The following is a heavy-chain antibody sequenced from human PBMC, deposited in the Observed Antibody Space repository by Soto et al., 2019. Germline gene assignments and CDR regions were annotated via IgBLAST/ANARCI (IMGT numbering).Heavy chain of an antibody. CDR1: GGSFTGYY. V-gene: IGHV4-34*01. CDR3: ARGQEGVVATH. J-gene: IGHJ4*02. D-gene: IGHD2-15*01. Sequence: QVQLQQWGAGLLKPSETLSLTCAVNGGSFTGYYWSWVRQPPGKGLEWIGEIKDGGLTNYSPSLRSRVTISADTSKKQFSLKVTSVTAADTAVYYCARGQEGVVATHWDQGTLVTVSS. CDR2: IKDGGLT.